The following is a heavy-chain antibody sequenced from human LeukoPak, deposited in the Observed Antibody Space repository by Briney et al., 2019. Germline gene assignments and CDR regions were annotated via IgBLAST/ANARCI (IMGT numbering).Heavy chain of an antibody. V-gene: IGHV4-59*01. CDR2: IYDSGST. CDR1: GGSISSYY. CDR3: TRQSISGSSLSYFDY. J-gene: IGHJ4*02. Sequence: PSETLSLTCTVSGGSISSYYWSWIRQPPGKGLEWIGNIYDSGSTNYNPSLKSRVTISVDTSKNQCSLKLSSVTAADTAVYYCTRQSISGSSLSYFDYWGQGTLVNVSS. D-gene: IGHD3-22*01.